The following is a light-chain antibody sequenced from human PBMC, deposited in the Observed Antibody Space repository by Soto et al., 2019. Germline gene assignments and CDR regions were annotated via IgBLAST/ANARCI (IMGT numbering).Light chain of an antibody. V-gene: IGKV3-15*01. Sequence: EIVLTQSPGTLSLSPGERATLSCRGSQNINSDYFAWYQQKPGQAPRLLIHGASTRATGFPARFSGSGSGTDFTLTISSLQSEDFAVYYCQQYNNWPWTFGQGTKVDIK. J-gene: IGKJ1*01. CDR1: QNINSD. CDR3: QQYNNWPWT. CDR2: GAS.